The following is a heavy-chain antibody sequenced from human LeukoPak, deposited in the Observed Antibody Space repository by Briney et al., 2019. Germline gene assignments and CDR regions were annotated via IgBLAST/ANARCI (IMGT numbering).Heavy chain of an antibody. J-gene: IGHJ4*02. CDR3: ARGGYSSGGYGD. CDR1: GVTFDEYG. CDR2: INWNGGST. Sequence: GGSLSLSCAASGVTFDEYGMSWARHAPGKGLEWVFGINWNGGSTGYADSVKGRFTISRDNAKNSLYLQMNSLRAEDTALYYCARGGYSSGGYGDWGQGTLVTVSS. D-gene: IGHD6-19*01. V-gene: IGHV3-20*04.